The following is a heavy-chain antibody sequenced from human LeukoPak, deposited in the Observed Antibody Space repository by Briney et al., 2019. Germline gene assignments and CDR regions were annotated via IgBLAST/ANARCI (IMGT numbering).Heavy chain of an antibody. D-gene: IGHD6-13*01. J-gene: IGHJ5*02. CDR2: ISPNNGNT. CDR1: GYIFLYYG. Sequence: ASVNVSCKTSGYIFLYYGINWVRQAPGKGLEWLGWISPNNGNTDFAQNFQDRLMTTTDTSTSTVYMELMSLRADDTAVYYCARGLPIPSRSWYPFDPWGQGTLVTVSS. V-gene: IGHV1-18*01. CDR3: ARGLPIPSRSWYPFDP.